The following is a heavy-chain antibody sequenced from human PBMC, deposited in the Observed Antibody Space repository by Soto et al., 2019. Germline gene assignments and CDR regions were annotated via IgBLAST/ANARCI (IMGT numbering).Heavy chain of an antibody. D-gene: IGHD6-13*01. Sequence: VKVSCKASGGTFSSYAISWVRQAPGQGLEWMGGIIPIFGTANYAQKFQGRVTITADESTSTAYMELSSLRSEDTAVYYCARDFPALAAAGLRWGQGTLVTVSS. J-gene: IGHJ4*02. V-gene: IGHV1-69*01. CDR1: GGTFSSYA. CDR2: IIPIFGTA. CDR3: ARDFPALAAAGLR.